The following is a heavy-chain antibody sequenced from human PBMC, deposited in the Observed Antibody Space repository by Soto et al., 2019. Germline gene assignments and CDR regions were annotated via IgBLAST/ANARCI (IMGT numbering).Heavy chain of an antibody. V-gene: IGHV1-3*05. J-gene: IGHJ4*02. CDR3: ARSIVVVTALDY. D-gene: IGHD2-21*02. CDR2: INAGNGNT. CDR1: GYTFTSYA. Sequence: QVQLVQSGAEEKKPGASVKVSFKASGYTFTSYAMHWVRQAPGQRLEWMGWINAGNGNTKYSQKFQGRVTITRDTSASTAYMELRSLRSEDTAVYYCARSIVVVTALDYWGQGTLGTVSS.